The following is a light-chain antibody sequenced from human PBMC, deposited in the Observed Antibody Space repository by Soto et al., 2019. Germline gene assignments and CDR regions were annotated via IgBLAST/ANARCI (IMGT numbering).Light chain of an antibody. CDR1: QSIGTS. V-gene: IGKV1-39*01. CDR2: GIF. CDR3: QQSYSTPPT. Sequence: DIQMTQSPSSLSASIGDRVTITCRASQSIGTSLNWYQQKPRKAPKLLIYGIFNLPGGVPSRFSGSGSGTDFALTISSLQPEDFAVYYCQQSYSTPPTFGQGTEVEMK. J-gene: IGKJ2*01.